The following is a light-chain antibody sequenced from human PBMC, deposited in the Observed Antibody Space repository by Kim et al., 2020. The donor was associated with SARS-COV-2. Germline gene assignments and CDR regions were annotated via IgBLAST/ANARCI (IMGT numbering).Light chain of an antibody. V-gene: IGLV1-51*01. Sequence: QSVLTQPPSVSAAPGQKVTISCRGNSSSIGSNHVSWYQQMSGRVPKVVIYDNNKRPAGIPDRFSASKSGTSATLTIAGLETGDEADYYCGTWDSSLSDVLFGGGTQLTVL. CDR1: SSSIGSNH. CDR2: DNN. CDR3: GTWDSSLSDVL. J-gene: IGLJ2*01.